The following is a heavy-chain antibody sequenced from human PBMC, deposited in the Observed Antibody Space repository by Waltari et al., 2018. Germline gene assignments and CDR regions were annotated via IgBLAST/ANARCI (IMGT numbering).Heavy chain of an antibody. D-gene: IGHD6-19*01. CDR2: IRGSGGSK. Sequence: EVQLLESGGGLVQPGGSLRLSCAASGFTFSSYAMSWVRQAPGKGVGWVSAIRGSGGSKYYADSLKGRFTISRDNSKNTLYLQMNSLRAEDTAVYYCAKVVGIAVAGTSRGYWGQGTLVTVSS. CDR3: AKVVGIAVAGTSRGY. CDR1: GFTFSSYA. V-gene: IGHV3-23*01. J-gene: IGHJ4*02.